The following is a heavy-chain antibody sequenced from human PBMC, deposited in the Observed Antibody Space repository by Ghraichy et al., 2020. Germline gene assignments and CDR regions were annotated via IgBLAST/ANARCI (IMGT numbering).Heavy chain of an antibody. V-gene: IGHV4-39*01. J-gene: IGHJ6*03. CDR1: GGSISSSSYY. CDR3: ARPAAKNLYYYYYMDV. D-gene: IGHD2-2*01. Sequence: SETLSLTCTVSGGSISSSSYYWGWIRQPPGKGLEWIGSIYYSGSTYYNPSLKSRVTISVDTSKNQFSLKLSSVTAADTAVYYCARPAAKNLYYYYYMDVWGKGTTVTVSS. CDR2: IYYSGST.